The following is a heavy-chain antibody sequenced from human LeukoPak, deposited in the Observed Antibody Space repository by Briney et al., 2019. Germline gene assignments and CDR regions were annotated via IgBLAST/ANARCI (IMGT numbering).Heavy chain of an antibody. CDR1: GGSISGYY. D-gene: IGHD3-10*01. CDR3: ARRMVRGVIADYFDY. J-gene: IGHJ4*02. CDR2: ISDRGST. Sequence: SETLSLTCTVSGGSISGYYWSWIRQPPGKGLEWIAYISDRGSTKYNLSLKSRVTISVDTSKNQVSLKLSSVTAADTAVYYCARRMVRGVIADYFDYWGQGTLVTVSS. V-gene: IGHV4-59*12.